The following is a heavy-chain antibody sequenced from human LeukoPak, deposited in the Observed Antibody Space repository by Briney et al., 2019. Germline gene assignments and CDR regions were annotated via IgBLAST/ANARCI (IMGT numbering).Heavy chain of an antibody. CDR2: INHSGST. V-gene: IGHV4-34*01. CDR3: ARVPGAMYYYHYMDV. J-gene: IGHJ6*03. CDR1: GGSFSGYY. D-gene: IGHD2-2*01. Sequence: SETLSLTCAVYGGSFSGYYWSWIRQPPGKGLEWIGEINHSGSTNYSPSLKSRVTISVDTSKNQFSLKLSSVTAADTAVYYCARVPGAMYYYHYMDVWGKGTTVTVSS.